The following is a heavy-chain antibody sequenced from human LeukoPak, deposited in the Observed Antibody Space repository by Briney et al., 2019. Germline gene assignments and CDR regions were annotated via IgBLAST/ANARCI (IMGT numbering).Heavy chain of an antibody. CDR2: IYHSGSS. CDR3: ARVIYCSGGSCYDGAWFDP. V-gene: IGHV4-38-2*01. Sequence: SETLSLTCAVSGYSLSSGYYWGWIRQPPGKGLEWIGSIYHSGSSYYNPSLKSRFTISIDTSKSQFSLKLSSVTAADTAVYFCARVIYCSGGSCYDGAWFDPWGQGTLVTVSS. D-gene: IGHD2-15*01. J-gene: IGHJ5*02. CDR1: GYSLSSGYY.